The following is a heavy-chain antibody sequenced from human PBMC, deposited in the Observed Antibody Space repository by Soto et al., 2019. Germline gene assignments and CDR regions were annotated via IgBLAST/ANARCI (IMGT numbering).Heavy chain of an antibody. V-gene: IGHV4-61*08. J-gene: IGHJ4*02. CDR1: GGSISSGGYY. CDR2: IYYSGST. CDR3: ARGNYDRPLDY. D-gene: IGHD3-22*01. Sequence: SETLSLTCTVSGGSISSGGYYWSWIRQHPGKGLEWIGYIYYSGSTNYNPSLKSRVTISVDTSKNQFSLKLSSVTAADTAVYYCARGNYDRPLDYWGQGALVTVSS.